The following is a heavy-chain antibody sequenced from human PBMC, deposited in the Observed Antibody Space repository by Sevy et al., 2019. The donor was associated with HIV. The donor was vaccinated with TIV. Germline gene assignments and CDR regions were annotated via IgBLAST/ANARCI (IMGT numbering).Heavy chain of an antibody. D-gene: IGHD2-21*01. CDR1: GFPFNDHA. J-gene: IGHJ6*02. CDR2: ISWNSRNI. Sequence: GGSLRLSCAASGFPFNDHAMHWVRQVPGKGLEWVSGISWNSRNIGYVYSVKGRFTISRDNASHFVYLEMNSLRPEDTAFYYCAKDINRGCDGVNCYSYYYYFYGLDVWGQGTTVTVSS. V-gene: IGHV3-9*01. CDR3: AKDINRGCDGVNCYSYYYYFYGLDV.